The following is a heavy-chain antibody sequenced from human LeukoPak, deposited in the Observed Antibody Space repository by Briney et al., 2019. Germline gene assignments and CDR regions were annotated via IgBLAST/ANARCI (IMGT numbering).Heavy chain of an antibody. D-gene: IGHD1-14*01. CDR3: ARDLPEGWFDP. CDR1: GFTFSSYW. Sequence: GGSLRLSCAASGFTFSSYWMTWVRQAPGKGLEWVANIKQDGSEEYYVDSVKGRFTISRDNAKKSLYLQMNSLRAEDTALYYCARDLPEGWFDPWGQGTLVTVSS. V-gene: IGHV3-7*03. CDR2: IKQDGSEE. J-gene: IGHJ5*02.